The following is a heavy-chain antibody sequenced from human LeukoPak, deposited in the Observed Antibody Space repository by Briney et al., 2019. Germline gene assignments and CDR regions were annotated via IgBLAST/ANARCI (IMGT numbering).Heavy chain of an antibody. J-gene: IGHJ4*02. Sequence: ASVKVSCKAPGYTFTSYAIHWVRQATGQRLEWMGWISAGNGNTKYSQNSQGRVTFISNTSATTAFMELSSLRSEDAAVYYCARDSGSGNNDYWGQGTLVTVSS. CDR1: GYTFTSYA. CDR3: ARDSGSGNNDY. CDR2: ISAGNGNT. D-gene: IGHD1-26*01. V-gene: IGHV1-3*01.